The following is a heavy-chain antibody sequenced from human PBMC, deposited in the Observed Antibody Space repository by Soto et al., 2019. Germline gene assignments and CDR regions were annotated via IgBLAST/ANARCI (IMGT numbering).Heavy chain of an antibody. Sequence: LVNPTETLTLTCTVSGFSLSNARMGVSWIRQPPGKALEWLAHIFSNDEKSYSTSLKSRLTISKDTSKSQVVLTMTNMDPVDTATYYCARISCSSTSCYYNYFDYWGQGTLVTVSS. D-gene: IGHD2-2*01. V-gene: IGHV2-26*01. J-gene: IGHJ4*02. CDR1: GFSLSNARMG. CDR2: IFSNDEK. CDR3: ARISCSSTSCYYNYFDY.